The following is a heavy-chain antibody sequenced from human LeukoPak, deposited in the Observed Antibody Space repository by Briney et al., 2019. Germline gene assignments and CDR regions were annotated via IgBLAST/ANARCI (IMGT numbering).Heavy chain of an antibody. V-gene: IGHV4-61*02. CDR3: ARQTFGALYFDS. Sequence: SQTLSLTCIVSGGSISRGSYYWNWIRQPAGKGLEWMGRVYNSGSTNYNPSLKSRVTISTDMSKNQFSLKLSSVTAADTAVYYCARQTFGALYFDSWGQGTLVTVSS. CDR1: GGSISRGSYY. D-gene: IGHD3-10*01. CDR2: VYNSGST. J-gene: IGHJ4*02.